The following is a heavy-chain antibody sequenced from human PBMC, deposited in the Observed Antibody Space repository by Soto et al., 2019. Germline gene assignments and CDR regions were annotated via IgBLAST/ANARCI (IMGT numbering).Heavy chain of an antibody. CDR1: GYTFTTYD. CDR3: ARALYDSSGYVYLDN. D-gene: IGHD3-22*01. J-gene: IGHJ4*02. V-gene: IGHV1-46*01. Sequence: SVKVSCNASGYTFTTYDIHWVQQAPGQGLERMGIIDPSGGSTTYAQKFQGRVTMTRDTSTNAVYMELSGLRSEDTAVYYCARALYDSSGYVYLDNWGQGTPVTVSS. CDR2: IDPSGGST.